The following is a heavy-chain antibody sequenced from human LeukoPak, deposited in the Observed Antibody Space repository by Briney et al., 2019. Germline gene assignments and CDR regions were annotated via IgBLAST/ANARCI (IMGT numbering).Heavy chain of an antibody. Sequence: ASVKVSCKASGYTFNTYGISWVRQAPGQGLEWMGWISAYNGNTNYAQKLQGRVTMTTDTSTSTAYMELRSLRSDDTAVYYCARGLPGQWLVYFDYWGQGTLVTVSS. CDR3: ARGLPGQWLVYFDY. D-gene: IGHD6-19*01. CDR1: GYTFNTYG. CDR2: ISAYNGNT. V-gene: IGHV1-18*01. J-gene: IGHJ4*02.